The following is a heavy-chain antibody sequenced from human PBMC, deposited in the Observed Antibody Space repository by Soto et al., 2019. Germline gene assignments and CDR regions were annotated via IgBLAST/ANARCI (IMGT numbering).Heavy chain of an antibody. Sequence: QVQLVESGGGVVQPGRSLRLSCAASGFTFSSYAMHWVRQAPGKGLEWVAVISYDGSNKYYADSVKGRFTISRDNSKNTLYLQMNSLRAEDTAVCYCARDTFLGDGVWGLYGMDVWGQGTTVTVSS. CDR3: ARDTFLGDGVWGLYGMDV. D-gene: IGHD2-8*01. J-gene: IGHJ6*02. CDR1: GFTFSSYA. V-gene: IGHV3-30-3*01. CDR2: ISYDGSNK.